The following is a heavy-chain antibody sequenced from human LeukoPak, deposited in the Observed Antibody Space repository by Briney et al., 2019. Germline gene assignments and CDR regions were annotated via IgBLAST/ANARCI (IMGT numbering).Heavy chain of an antibody. Sequence: PGGSLRLSCSASGFTFSSYSMNWVRQAPGKGLEWVSSISSSSSYIYYADSVKGRFTISRDNAKNSLYLQMNSLRAEDTAVYYCARAPYDILTGYYEDYFDYWGQGTLVTVSS. J-gene: IGHJ4*02. D-gene: IGHD3-9*01. CDR2: ISSSSSYI. V-gene: IGHV3-21*01. CDR1: GFTFSSYS. CDR3: ARAPYDILTGYYEDYFDY.